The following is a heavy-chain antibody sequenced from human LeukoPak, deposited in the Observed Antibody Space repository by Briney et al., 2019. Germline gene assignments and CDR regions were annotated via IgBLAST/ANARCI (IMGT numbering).Heavy chain of an antibody. D-gene: IGHD6-6*01. Sequence: ASVEVSCKASGYTFTSYGISWVRQAPGQGLEWMGWISAYNGNTNYAQKLQGRVTMTTDTSTSTAYMELRSLRSDDTAVYYCARAPEAARLEDYWGQGTLVTVSS. CDR3: ARAPEAARLEDY. CDR2: ISAYNGNT. CDR1: GYTFTSYG. J-gene: IGHJ4*02. V-gene: IGHV1-18*01.